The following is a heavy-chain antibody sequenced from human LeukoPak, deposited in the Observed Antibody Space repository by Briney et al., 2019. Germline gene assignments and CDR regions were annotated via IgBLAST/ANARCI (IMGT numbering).Heavy chain of an antibody. CDR2: IYPGDSDT. J-gene: IGHJ6*02. CDR1: GYSFTSYW. Sequence: TGESLKISCKGSGYSFTSYWIGWVRQMPGKGLEWMGIIYPGDSDTRYSPSFQGQVTISADKSIGTAYLQWSSLKASDTAMYYCASAMDYYYYGMDVWGQGTTVTVSS. CDR3: ASAMDYYYYGMDV. V-gene: IGHV5-51*01.